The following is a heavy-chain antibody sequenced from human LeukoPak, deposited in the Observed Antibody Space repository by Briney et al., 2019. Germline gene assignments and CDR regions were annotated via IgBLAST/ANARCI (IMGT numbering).Heavy chain of an antibody. CDR3: ARVTYYYDSSGYYHFDY. CDR1: GLTFSSYW. CDR2: IKQDGSEK. Sequence: GGSLRLSCAASGLTFSSYWMSWVRQAPGKGLEWVANIKQDGSEKYYVDSVKGRFTISRDNAKNSLYLQMNSLRAEDTAVYYCARVTYYYDSSGYYHFDYWGQGTLVTVSS. D-gene: IGHD3-22*01. J-gene: IGHJ4*02. V-gene: IGHV3-7*04.